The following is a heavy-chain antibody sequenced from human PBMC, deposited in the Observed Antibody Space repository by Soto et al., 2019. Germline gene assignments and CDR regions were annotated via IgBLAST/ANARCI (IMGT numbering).Heavy chain of an antibody. D-gene: IGHD6-19*01. CDR3: ANDPQAVADSWFDP. J-gene: IGHJ5*02. CDR1: GFTFSSYG. Sequence: QVQLVESGGGVVQPGRSLRLYCAASGFTFSSYGMHWVRQAPGKGLEWVAVISYDGSNKYYADSVKGRFTISRDNSKNTLYLQMNCLRADDTAVYYCANDPQAVADSWFDPWRQGTLVTVSS. V-gene: IGHV3-30*18. CDR2: ISYDGSNK.